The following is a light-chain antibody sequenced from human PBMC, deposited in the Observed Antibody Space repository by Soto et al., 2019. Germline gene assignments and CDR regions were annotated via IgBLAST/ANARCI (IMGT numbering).Light chain of an antibody. J-gene: IGKJ4*01. V-gene: IGKV3-20*01. CDR3: QQYGRSLT. CDR1: QSVSRNL. Sequence: IVLTQSPGTLALSPGEGDTISCRASQSVSRNLLAWYQQKPGQAPRLLIYGASSRATGIPDRFSGSGSGTDFTLTISRLEPEDFAVYYCQQYGRSLTFGGGTKVDI. CDR2: GAS.